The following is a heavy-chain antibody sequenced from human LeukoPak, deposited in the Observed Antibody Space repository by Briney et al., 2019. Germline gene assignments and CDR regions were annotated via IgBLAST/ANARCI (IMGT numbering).Heavy chain of an antibody. CDR1: GFTFSSYT. V-gene: IGHV3-21*01. CDR3: ARSLRFLHF. J-gene: IGHJ4*02. D-gene: IGHD5/OR15-5a*01. Sequence: GGSLRLSWAASGFTFSSYTMNWVRQAPGKGLEWVSSISSTSGLIFYADSVKGRFTVSRDNAQHSLSLQMSSLSAEDTAVYYCARSLRFLHFWGRGTLVTVSS. CDR2: ISSTSGLI.